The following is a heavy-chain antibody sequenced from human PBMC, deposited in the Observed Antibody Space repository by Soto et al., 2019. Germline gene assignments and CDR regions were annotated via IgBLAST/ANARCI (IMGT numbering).Heavy chain of an antibody. V-gene: IGHV2-26*01. CDR2: IFSNDEK. CDR1: GVSLNNTRLG. J-gene: IGHJ6*03. D-gene: IGHD6-6*01. CDR3: ARIRLSSSSLYYYYMDV. Sequence: SGATLGNPTYSHTLNSTVSGVSLNNTRLGVKWIRQPPGKALEWLAHIFSNDEKSYSTSLKSRLTISKDTSKSQVVLTMTNMDPVDTATYYCARIRLSSSSLYYYYMDVWGKGTTVTVSS.